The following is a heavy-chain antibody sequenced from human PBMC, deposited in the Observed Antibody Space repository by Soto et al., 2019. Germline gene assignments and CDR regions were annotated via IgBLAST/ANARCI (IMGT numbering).Heavy chain of an antibody. V-gene: IGHV3-23*01. Sequence: GSLRPSCPPFGFTFSSFAMSWVRQPQGKGLEWVSAISGSGGSTYYADSVKGRFTISRDNSKNTLYLQMNSLRAEDTAVYYCAKDRAYRSSWYEVGYWGQGTLVTVSS. J-gene: IGHJ4*02. CDR2: ISGSGGST. CDR1: GFTFSSFA. CDR3: AKDRAYRSSWYEVGY. D-gene: IGHD6-13*01.